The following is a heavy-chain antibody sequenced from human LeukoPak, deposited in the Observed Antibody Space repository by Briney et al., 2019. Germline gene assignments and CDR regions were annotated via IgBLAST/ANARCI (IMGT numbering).Heavy chain of an antibody. Sequence: ASVKVSCKASGYTFTSYDINWVRQATGQGLEWMGWMNPNSGNTGYAQKFQGRVTITRNTSISTAYMELSSLRSEDTAVYYCARVRAAAGDVGDYRGQGTLVTVSS. CDR2: MNPNSGNT. V-gene: IGHV1-8*03. CDR3: ARVRAAAGDVGDY. J-gene: IGHJ4*02. D-gene: IGHD6-13*01. CDR1: GYTFTSYD.